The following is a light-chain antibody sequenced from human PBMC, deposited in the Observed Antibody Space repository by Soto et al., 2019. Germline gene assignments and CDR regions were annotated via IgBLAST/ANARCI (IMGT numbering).Light chain of an antibody. J-gene: IGKJ2*01. CDR1: QSVLYSPHNHNY. Sequence: DIVMTQSPDSLAVSLGERATINCKSSQSVLYSPHNHNYLAWYQQKPGQPPKLLIYWASTRQSGVPDRFSGSGSGTDFPLTISSLQAEDVAVYYCQQYYSIPYTFGQGTKLEIK. CDR3: QQYYSIPYT. CDR2: WAS. V-gene: IGKV4-1*01.